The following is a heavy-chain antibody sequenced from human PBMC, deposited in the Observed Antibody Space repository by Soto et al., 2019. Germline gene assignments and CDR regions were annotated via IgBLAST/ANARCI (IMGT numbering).Heavy chain of an antibody. D-gene: IGHD2-21*02. V-gene: IGHV1-46*01. CDR3: ARGARRGLYFFDD. CDR1: GYIFTNYY. Sequence: QAQLVQSGAEVKKPGASVKVSCKASGYIFTNYYLHWVRQAPGQGLEWMGVINPSGGGTSYAQKCQGRVTMTRDTSTSTVYMELSSLRSGDTAVYYCARGARRGLYFFDDWGQGSLVTVSS. CDR2: INPSGGGT. J-gene: IGHJ4*02.